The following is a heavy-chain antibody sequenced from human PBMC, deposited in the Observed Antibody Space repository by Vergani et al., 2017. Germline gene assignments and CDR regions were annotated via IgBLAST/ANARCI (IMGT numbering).Heavy chain of an antibody. CDR1: GFTFTAHG. J-gene: IGHJ5*02. V-gene: IGHV3-23*01. CDR2: ISGQNFRT. D-gene: IGHD3-3*01. CDR3: ARDLLPTIFGVVLNNGFDP. Sequence: EVQLLESGGGSAQPGESLRLSCVASGFTFTAHGLNWVRQAPGKGLEWVSSISGQNFRTHYADSVKGRFTISRDDSKNTVYLQINSLRAEDTAFYYCARDLLPTIFGVVLNNGFDPWGQGTLVTVSS.